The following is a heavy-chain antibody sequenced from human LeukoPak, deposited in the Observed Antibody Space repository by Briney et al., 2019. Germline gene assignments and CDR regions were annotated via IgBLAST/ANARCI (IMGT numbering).Heavy chain of an antibody. CDR1: GGSISSSSYY. V-gene: IGHV4-39*07. D-gene: IGHD6-13*01. CDR3: ARSRPRGIAAAGPRFDY. J-gene: IGHJ4*02. Sequence: SETLSLTCTVSGGSISSSSYYWGWIRQPPGKGLEWIGSIYYSGSTYYNPSLKSRVTISVDTSKNQFSLKLSSVTAADTAVYYCARSRPRGIAAAGPRFDYWGQGTLVTVSS. CDR2: IYYSGST.